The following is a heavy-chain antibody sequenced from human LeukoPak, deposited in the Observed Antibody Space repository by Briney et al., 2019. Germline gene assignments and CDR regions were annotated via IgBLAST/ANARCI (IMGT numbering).Heavy chain of an antibody. D-gene: IGHD5-12*01. CDR2: INPSGGST. V-gene: IGHV1-46*01. J-gene: IGHJ4*02. Sequence: ASVKVSCKASGYTFTSYYMHWVRQAPGQGLEWMGIINPSGGSTSYAQKFQGRVTMTRDTSTSTDYMELSSLRSEDTAVYYCARDRRMSGYDYYFDYWGQGTLVTVSS. CDR3: ARDRRMSGYDYYFDY. CDR1: GYTFTSYY.